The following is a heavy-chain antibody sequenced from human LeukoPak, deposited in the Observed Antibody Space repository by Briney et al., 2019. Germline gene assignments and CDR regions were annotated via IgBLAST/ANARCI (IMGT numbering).Heavy chain of an antibody. CDR1: GVSFTVYY. V-gene: IGHV4-34*01. D-gene: IGHD3-10*01. Sequence: SETLSLTCAVYGVSFTVYYWSWIRQPPGKGLEWIGEINHSGSTNYNPSLKSRVTISVDTSKNQFSLKLSSVTVADTAVYYCARDHRSGSYYNRQGRFDHWGQGTLVTVSS. J-gene: IGHJ5*02. CDR3: ARDHRSGSYYNRQGRFDH. CDR2: INHSGST.